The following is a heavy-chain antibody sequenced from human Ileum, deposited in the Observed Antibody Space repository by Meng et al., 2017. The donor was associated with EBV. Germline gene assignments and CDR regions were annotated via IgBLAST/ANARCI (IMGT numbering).Heavy chain of an antibody. Sequence: VQLQEWCPRRVKPSDTRPLACTVSGGSVSSAHSFWTWIRQPPGKGLEWIGYMSYSGSTNYSPPLESRVTISVDTSRNQFSLKLSSVTAADTAVYYCAGDPHSGSPHWGQGTLVTVSS. J-gene: IGHJ4*02. CDR3: AGDPHSGSPH. CDR2: MSYSGST. D-gene: IGHD1-26*01. V-gene: IGHV4-61*01. CDR1: GGSVSSAHSF.